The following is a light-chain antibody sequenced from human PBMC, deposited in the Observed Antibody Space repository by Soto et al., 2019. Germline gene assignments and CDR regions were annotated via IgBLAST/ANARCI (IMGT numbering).Light chain of an antibody. CDR3: QQTYSTPRT. Sequence: DIQMIQSPSSLSASVGDRVTITCRASQSISIYLNWYQQKPGKAPKFLIYAASSLQSGVPSRFSGSGSGTDFTLTISSLEPEDFATYYCQQTYSTPRTFGGGTEVEIK. CDR2: AAS. J-gene: IGKJ4*01. CDR1: QSISIY. V-gene: IGKV1-39*01.